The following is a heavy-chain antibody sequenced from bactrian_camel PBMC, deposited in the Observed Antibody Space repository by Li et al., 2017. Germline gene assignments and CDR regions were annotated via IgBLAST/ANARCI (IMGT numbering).Heavy chain of an antibody. CDR2: LYVRGDET. D-gene: IGHD6*01. CDR1: GSMHSSYC. CDR3: ALAVPCMGWSMPAPKASDFGY. J-gene: IGHJ6*01. Sequence: HVQLVESGGGSVQAGGSLRLSCTVSGSMHSSYCMGWFRQAPGKEREVVAHLYVRGDETFYAVAVKGRFIISQNNAKDTVYLQMESLKFEDTAVYYCALAVPCMGWSMPAPKASDFGYWGQGTQVTVS. V-gene: IGHV3S1*01.